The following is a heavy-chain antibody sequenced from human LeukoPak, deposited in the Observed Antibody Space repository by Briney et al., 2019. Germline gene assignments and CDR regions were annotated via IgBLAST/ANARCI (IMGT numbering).Heavy chain of an antibody. V-gene: IGHV3-23*01. CDR3: AKDGGMLWFGELPHFDY. J-gene: IGHJ4*02. Sequence: GGSLRLSCAASGFTFSSYGMSWVRQAPGKGLEWVSAISGSGGSTYYADSVKGRFTISRDNAKNTLYLQMNSLRAEDTAVYYCAKDGGMLWFGELPHFDYWGQGTLATVSS. CDR2: ISGSGGST. D-gene: IGHD3-10*01. CDR1: GFTFSSYG.